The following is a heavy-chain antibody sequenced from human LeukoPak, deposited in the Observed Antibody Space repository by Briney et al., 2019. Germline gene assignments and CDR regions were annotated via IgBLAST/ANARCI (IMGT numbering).Heavy chain of an antibody. J-gene: IGHJ4*02. CDR1: GFTFNSHG. CDR3: AKRGFCSGGSCYSFHFDY. Sequence: GGSLRLSCTASGFTFNSHGMHWVRQAPGKGLEWVALISYEGSNIKYADSVKGRFTISRDNSKNTLYLQMNSLRAEDTALCYCAKRGFCSGGSCYSFHFDYWGQGTLVTVSS. D-gene: IGHD2-15*01. V-gene: IGHV3-30*18. CDR2: ISYEGSNI.